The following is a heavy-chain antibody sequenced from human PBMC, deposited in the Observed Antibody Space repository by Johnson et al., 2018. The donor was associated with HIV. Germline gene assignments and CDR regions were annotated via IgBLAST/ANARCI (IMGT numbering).Heavy chain of an antibody. CDR3: TKETRDSRSAFDG. CDR2: IQYDGGKT. V-gene: IGHV3-30*02. J-gene: IGHJ3*01. CDR1: GFSFSSYG. Sequence: HVQLVESGGGVVQPGGSLRLSCTASGFSFSSYGMHWVRQAPGKGLEWVAFIQYDGGKTYYGDSVRGRFTISRDNSKKTLYLEIKSLRTEDTARYYCTKETRDSRSAFDGWVQGTMGTVSS. D-gene: IGHD6-13*01.